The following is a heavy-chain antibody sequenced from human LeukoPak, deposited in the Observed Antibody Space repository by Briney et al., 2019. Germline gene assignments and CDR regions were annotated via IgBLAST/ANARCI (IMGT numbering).Heavy chain of an antibody. J-gene: IGHJ4*02. D-gene: IGHD3-10*01. CDR2: INPNSGGT. Sequence: ASVKVSCKASGYTFTGYCMHWVRQAPGQGLEWMGWINPNSGGTNYAQKFQGRVTMTRDTSISTGYMELSRLRSDDTAVYYCARDSAVSMVRGVTGDNWGQGTRVTVSS. V-gene: IGHV1-2*02. CDR3: ARDSAVSMVRGVTGDN. CDR1: GYTFTGYC.